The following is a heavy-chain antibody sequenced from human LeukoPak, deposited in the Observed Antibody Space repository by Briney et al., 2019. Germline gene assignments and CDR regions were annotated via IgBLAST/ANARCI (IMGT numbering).Heavy chain of an antibody. CDR3: ARDCSNSICYADY. D-gene: IGHD2-2*01. V-gene: IGHV3-7*05. J-gene: IGHJ4*02. Sequence: PGGSLRLSCTASGFTVSSDYMSWVSQAPGKGLEWVALIKQDGSEKYYADSVKGRFTISRNNAKNSVYMQMNSLRAEDTAVYYCARDCSNSICYADYWGQGTLVTVSS. CDR1: GFTVSSDY. CDR2: IKQDGSEK.